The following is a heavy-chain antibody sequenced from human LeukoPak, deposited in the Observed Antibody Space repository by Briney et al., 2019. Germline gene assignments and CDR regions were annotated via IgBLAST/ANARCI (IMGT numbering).Heavy chain of an antibody. V-gene: IGHV3-20*03. CDR3: ARGFYGDYDYYYYMDV. D-gene: IGHD4-17*01. J-gene: IGHJ6*03. CDR1: GFTFDDYG. CDR2: INWNGGST. Sequence: GGSLRLSSAASGFTFDDYGMSWVRQAPGKGLEWVSGINWNGGSTGYADSVKGRFTISRDNAKNSLYLQMNSLRAEDTALYYCARGFYGDYDYYYYMDVWGKGTTVTVSS.